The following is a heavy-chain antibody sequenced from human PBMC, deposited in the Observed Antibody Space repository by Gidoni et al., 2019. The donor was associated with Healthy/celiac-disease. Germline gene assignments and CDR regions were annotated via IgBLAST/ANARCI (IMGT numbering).Heavy chain of an antibody. CDR2: IIPILGIA. D-gene: IGHD2-2*01. CDR3: ARDGAPPAAIPYYYGMDV. V-gene: IGHV1-69*04. CDR1: GGTFRRYA. Sequence: QVQLVQSGAEVKKPGSSVQVSCKASGGTFRRYAISWVRQAPGQELEWMGRIIPILGIANYAQKFQGRVTITADKSTSTAYMELSSLRSEDTAVYYCARDGAPPAAIPYYYGMDVWGQGTTVTVSS. J-gene: IGHJ6*02.